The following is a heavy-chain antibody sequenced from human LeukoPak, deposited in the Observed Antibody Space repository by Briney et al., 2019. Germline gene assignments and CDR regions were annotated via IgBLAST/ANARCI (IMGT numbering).Heavy chain of an antibody. V-gene: IGHV3-23*01. CDR1: AFTFSRYG. CDR2: ISGSGAST. CDR3: AKPWREDGDYWSFNY. Sequence: PGGSLRLSCAASAFTFSRYGMGWVRQAPGKGLEWVSAISGSGASTYYADSVKGRFTISRDNSKNTLYLQMNSLRAEDTAVYYCAKPWREDGDYWSFNYWGQGTLVTVSS. J-gene: IGHJ4*02. D-gene: IGHD4-17*01.